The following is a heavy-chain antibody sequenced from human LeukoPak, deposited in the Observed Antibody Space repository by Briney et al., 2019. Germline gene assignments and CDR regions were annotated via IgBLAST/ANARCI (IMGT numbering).Heavy chain of an antibody. V-gene: IGHV4-61*08. CDR3: ARGDSSGYLWFDP. Sequence: PSETLSLTCTVSDGSISSGDYYWSWIRQPPGKGLEWIGYIYYSGSTYYNPSLKSRVTISVDTSKNQFSLKLSSVTAADTAVYYCARGDSSGYLWFDPWGQGTLVTVSS. CDR1: DGSISSGDYY. CDR2: IYYSGST. D-gene: IGHD3-22*01. J-gene: IGHJ5*02.